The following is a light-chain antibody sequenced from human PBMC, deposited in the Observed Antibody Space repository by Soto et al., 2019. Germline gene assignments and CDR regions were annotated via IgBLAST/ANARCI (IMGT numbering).Light chain of an antibody. CDR1: QGIRND. J-gene: IGKJ2*01. Sequence: AIQMTQSPSSLSASVGDRVTITCRASQGIRNDLAWYQQKPGKAPNLLIYTASSLQSGVPSRFSGSGSGTDFTLTISSLQPEDFATYYCLQDYNYPYTFGQGTKLEI. CDR2: TAS. CDR3: LQDYNYPYT. V-gene: IGKV1-6*01.